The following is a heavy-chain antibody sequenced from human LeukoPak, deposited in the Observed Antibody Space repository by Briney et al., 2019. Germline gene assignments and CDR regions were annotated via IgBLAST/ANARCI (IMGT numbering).Heavy chain of an antibody. V-gene: IGHV3-23*01. J-gene: IGHJ6*03. CDR1: GFTFCTNA. Sequence: GGSLRLSCAASGFTFCTNAMSWFRQAPGKGLDWSSGISVSGGSTYYADSVKGRFTISRDNSKNTLYVQMNSLRAEDTAVYYCAKEGSPPNFYYMDVWGKGATVTVSS. CDR3: AKEGSPPNFYYMDV. D-gene: IGHD6-19*01. CDR2: ISVSGGST.